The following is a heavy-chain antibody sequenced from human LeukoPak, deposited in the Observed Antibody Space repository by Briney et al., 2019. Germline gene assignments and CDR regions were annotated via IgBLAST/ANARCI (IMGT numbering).Heavy chain of an antibody. Sequence: GRSLRLSCAASGFTFDDYAMHWVRQAPGKGLEWVSGISWNSGSIGYADSVKGRFTISRDNAKNSLYLQMNSLRAEDTAVYYCARPSSPNAFDIWGQGTMVTVSS. V-gene: IGHV3-9*01. CDR2: ISWNSGSI. J-gene: IGHJ3*02. D-gene: IGHD6-13*01. CDR3: ARPSSPNAFDI. CDR1: GFTFDDYA.